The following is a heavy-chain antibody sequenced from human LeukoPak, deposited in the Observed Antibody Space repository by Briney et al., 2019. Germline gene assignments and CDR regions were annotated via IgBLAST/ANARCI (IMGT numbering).Heavy chain of an antibody. J-gene: IGHJ5*02. Sequence: SETLSLTCAVYGGSFSGYYWSWIRQPPAKGLEWIGEINHSGSTNYNPSLKSRVTISVDTSKNQFSLKLSSVTAADTAVYYCARGQRITIFGVVIRRWFDPWGQGTLVTVSS. CDR1: GGSFSGYY. CDR2: INHSGST. D-gene: IGHD3-3*01. V-gene: IGHV4-34*01. CDR3: ARGQRITIFGVVIRRWFDP.